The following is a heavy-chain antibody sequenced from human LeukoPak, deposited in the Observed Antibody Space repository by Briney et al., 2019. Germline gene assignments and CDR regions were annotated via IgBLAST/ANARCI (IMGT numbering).Heavy chain of an antibody. CDR2: ISGSGGST. CDR1: GFTFSSYA. CDR3: AKDQVAVAGTFDY. J-gene: IGHJ4*02. D-gene: IGHD6-19*01. Sequence: PGGSLRLFCAAPGFTFSSYAMSWVRQAPGKGLEWVSAISGSGGSTYYADSVKGRFTISRDNSKNTLYLQMNSLRAEDTAVYYCAKDQVAVAGTFDYWGQGTLVTVSS. V-gene: IGHV3-23*01.